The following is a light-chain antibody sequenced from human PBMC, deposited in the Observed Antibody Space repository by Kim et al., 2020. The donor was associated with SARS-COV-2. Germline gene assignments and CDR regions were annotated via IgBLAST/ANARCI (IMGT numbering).Light chain of an antibody. J-gene: IGLJ2*01. V-gene: IGLV2-8*01. CDR3: SSYAGTNNVI. Sequence: GRSVASSCNGTRSDIGTYNHVSWYQQHPGKAPKLLIYDVSKRPAGVPDRFSACKSGNTASLTVSGLQAEDEADYYCSSYAGTNNVIFGGGTQLTVL. CDR2: DVS. CDR1: RSDIGTYNH.